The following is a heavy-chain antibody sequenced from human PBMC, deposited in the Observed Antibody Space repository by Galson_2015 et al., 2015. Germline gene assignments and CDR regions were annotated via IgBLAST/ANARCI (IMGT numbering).Heavy chain of an antibody. CDR1: GFTFSDYF. D-gene: IGHD3-16*02. Sequence: SLRLSCAASGFTFSDYFMTWIRQAPGKGLEWVSYINTRSSTIFYADSVKGRFTISRDNAKNSLYLQVNSLRADDTGMYYCARDALNEQIFDYWGQGALVTVSS. V-gene: IGHV3-11*01. J-gene: IGHJ4*02. CDR3: ARDALNEQIFDY. CDR2: INTRSSTI.